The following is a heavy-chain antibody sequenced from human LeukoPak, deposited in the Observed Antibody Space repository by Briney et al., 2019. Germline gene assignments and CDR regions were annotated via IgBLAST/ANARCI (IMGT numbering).Heavy chain of an antibody. Sequence: GGSLRLSCAASGFTFANYALTWVRQAPGKGLEWVSTVSCGGGVTYHAGSVKGRFTISRDNTKNTLYRQMNRLRAEDMALYYCAKNDLMDSVSTVRNWFDTWGQGTLVTVSS. V-gene: IGHV3-23*01. CDR1: GFTFANYA. CDR3: AKNDLMDSVSTVRNWFDT. D-gene: IGHD5/OR15-5a*01. J-gene: IGHJ5*02. CDR2: VSCGGGVT.